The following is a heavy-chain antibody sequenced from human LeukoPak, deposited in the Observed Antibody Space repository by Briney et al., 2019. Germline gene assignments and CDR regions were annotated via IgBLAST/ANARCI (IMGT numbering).Heavy chain of an antibody. Sequence: GASVKVSCKASGYTFTSYYMHWVRQAPGQGLEWMGIINPSGGSTSYAQKFQGRVTMTRVTSTSTVYMELSSLRSEDTAVYYCARLPSPGYCSGGSCPDYWGQGTLVTVSS. J-gene: IGHJ4*02. V-gene: IGHV1-46*01. CDR3: ARLPSPGYCSGGSCPDY. D-gene: IGHD2-15*01. CDR2: INPSGGST. CDR1: GYTFTSYY.